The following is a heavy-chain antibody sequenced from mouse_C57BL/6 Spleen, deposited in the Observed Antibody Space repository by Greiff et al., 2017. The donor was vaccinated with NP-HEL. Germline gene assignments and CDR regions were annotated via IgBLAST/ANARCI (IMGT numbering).Heavy chain of an antibody. J-gene: IGHJ3*01. CDR3: ARSSSGYAWFAY. D-gene: IGHD3-2*02. Sequence: QVQLQQSGAELVKPGASVKISCKASGYAFSSYWMNWVKQRPGKGLEWIGQIYPGDGDTNYNGKFKGKATLTADKSSSTAYMQLSSLTSEDSAVYFCARSSSGYAWFAYWGQGTLVTVSA. V-gene: IGHV1-80*01. CDR1: GYAFSSYW. CDR2: IYPGDGDT.